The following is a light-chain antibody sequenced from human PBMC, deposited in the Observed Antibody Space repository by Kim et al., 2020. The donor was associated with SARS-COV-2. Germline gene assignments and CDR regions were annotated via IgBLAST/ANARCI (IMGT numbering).Light chain of an antibody. J-gene: IGLJ2*01. V-gene: IGLV3-1*01. CDR2: QDS. CDR3: QAWDSSTAV. Sequence: SSELTQPPSVSVSPGQTASITCSGDKLGDKYACWYQQKPDQSPVLVIYQDSKRPSGIPERFSGSNSGNTATLTISGTQAMDEADYYCQAWDSSTAVFGGGTQLTVL. CDR1: KLGDKY.